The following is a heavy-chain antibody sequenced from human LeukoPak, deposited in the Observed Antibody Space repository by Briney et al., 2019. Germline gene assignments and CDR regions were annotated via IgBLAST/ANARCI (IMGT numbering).Heavy chain of an antibody. CDR2: LNHSGST. V-gene: IGHV4-34*01. D-gene: IGHD2-15*01. CDR1: GGSFSVYY. CDR3: ASTVLGYCSGGSCPYFDY. Sequence: PSETLSLTCAVYGGSFSVYYWSWTRHPPGKGLEWIGDLNHSGSTNYNPPLKTRVTISVDTSKNQFSLKLSSVTAADTAVYYCASTVLGYCSGGSCPYFDYWGQGTLVTVSS. J-gene: IGHJ4*02.